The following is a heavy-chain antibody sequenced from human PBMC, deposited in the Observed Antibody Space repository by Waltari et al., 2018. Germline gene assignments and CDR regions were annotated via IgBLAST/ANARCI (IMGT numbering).Heavy chain of an antibody. V-gene: IGHV1-69*04. CDR3: AREVIKRAGPDS. J-gene: IGHJ4*02. CDR1: GGPLTA. CDR2: IGPDLRIT. D-gene: IGHD2-21*01. Sequence: QVQLVQSGAEVKRPGSSVKVSCQASGGPLTAFFWVRPAPGQGLELMGGIGPDLRITNYPQKFEDRVIITADTSTNTAYLELRRLRSADTAVYYCAREVIKRAGPDSWGQGTLVTVSS.